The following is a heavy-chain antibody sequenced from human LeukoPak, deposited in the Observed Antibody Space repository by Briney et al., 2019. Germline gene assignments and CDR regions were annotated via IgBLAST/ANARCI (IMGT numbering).Heavy chain of an antibody. CDR2: IWYDGSNK. J-gene: IGHJ6*02. Sequence: SGGSLRLSCAASGFTFSSYGMHWVRQAPGKGLEWVAVIWYDGSNKYYADSVKGRFTISRDNSKKTLYLQMNSLRAEDTAVYYCAREWAPGGCSSTSCYDLAYGMDVWGQGTTVTVSS. D-gene: IGHD2-2*01. CDR1: GFTFSSYG. V-gene: IGHV3-33*01. CDR3: AREWAPGGCSSTSCYDLAYGMDV.